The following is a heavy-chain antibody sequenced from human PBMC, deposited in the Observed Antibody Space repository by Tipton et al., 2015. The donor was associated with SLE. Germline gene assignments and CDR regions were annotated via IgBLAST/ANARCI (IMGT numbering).Heavy chain of an antibody. CDR2: ISYDGSNK. CDR3: AKDWGGYSSYPDAFDI. CDR1: GFTFSSYG. Sequence: SLRLSCAASGFTFSSYGMHWVRQAPGKGLEWVAVISYDGSNKYYADSVKGRFTISRDNSKNTLYLQMNSLRAEDTAVYYCAKDWGGYSSYPDAFDIWGQGTMVTVSS. V-gene: IGHV3-30*18. D-gene: IGHD5-12*01. J-gene: IGHJ3*02.